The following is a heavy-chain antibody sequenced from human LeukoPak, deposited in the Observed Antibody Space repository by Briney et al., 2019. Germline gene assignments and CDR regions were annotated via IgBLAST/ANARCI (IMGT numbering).Heavy chain of an antibody. CDR3: TRNRYCSSTSCPRPYYYYYYMDV. V-gene: IGHV3-73*01. CDR2: IRSKANSYAT. J-gene: IGHJ6*03. Sequence: GGSLKLSCAASGFTFSGSAMHWVRQASGKGLEWVGRIRSKANSYATEYAASVKGRFTISRDDSKNTAYLQMNSLKTEDTAVYYCTRNRYCSSTSCPRPYYYYYYMDVWGKGTTVTVSS. D-gene: IGHD2-2*01. CDR1: GFTFSGSA.